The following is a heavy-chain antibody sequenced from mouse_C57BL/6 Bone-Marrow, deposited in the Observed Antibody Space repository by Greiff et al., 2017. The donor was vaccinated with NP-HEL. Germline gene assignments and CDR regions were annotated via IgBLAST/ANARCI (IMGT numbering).Heavy chain of an antibody. CDR1: GYTFTSYW. D-gene: IGHD1-1*01. Sequence: QVQLQQSGAELVKPGASVKLSCKASGYTFTSYWMQWVKQRPGQGLEWIGEIDPSDSYTNYNQKFKGKATLTVDTSSSTAYMQLSSLTSEDSAVYYCARGYYGSSYRYFDVWGTGATVTVSS. CDR2: IDPSDSYT. V-gene: IGHV1-50*01. CDR3: ARGYYGSSYRYFDV. J-gene: IGHJ1*03.